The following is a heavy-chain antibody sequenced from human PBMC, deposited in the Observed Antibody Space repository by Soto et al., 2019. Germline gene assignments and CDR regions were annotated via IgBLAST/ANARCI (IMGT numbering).Heavy chain of an antibody. D-gene: IGHD3-3*01. Sequence: ASVKVSCKASGYTFTTYDINWVRQAPGQGLEWLGWMDPNSGSTGYAQNFQGRITMTRNISRNTAHMELSSLQSEGTAVYYCARERKFDFWRKGLDVWGQGTTVTVSS. CDR1: GYTFTTYD. CDR2: MDPNSGST. V-gene: IGHV1-8*01. J-gene: IGHJ6*02. CDR3: ARERKFDFWRKGLDV.